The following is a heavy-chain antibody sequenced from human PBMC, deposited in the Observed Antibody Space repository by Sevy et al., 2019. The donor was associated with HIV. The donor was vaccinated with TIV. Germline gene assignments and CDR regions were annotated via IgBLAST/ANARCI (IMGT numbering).Heavy chain of an antibody. V-gene: IGHV3-15*01. J-gene: IGHJ4*02. D-gene: IGHD2-8*02. CDR2: MKSKVDGGTT. CDR1: GFTFRDLW. Sequence: GGSLRLSCAASGFTFRDLWMNWVRQAPGKGLEWIGRMKSKVDGGTTDYAAPVKGRFTISRDDSKNTLYLQMSSLRTEDTAVYYCTTDVPLTGGTNGLYWGQGTLVTVSS. CDR3: TTDVPLTGGTNGLY.